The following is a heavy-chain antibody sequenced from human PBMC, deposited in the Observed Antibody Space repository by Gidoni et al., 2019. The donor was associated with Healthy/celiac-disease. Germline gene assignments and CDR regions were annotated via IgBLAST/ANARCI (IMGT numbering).Heavy chain of an antibody. CDR3: AKSGVCYGDPTVGY. D-gene: IGHD4-17*01. V-gene: IGHV3-30*02. J-gene: IGHJ4*02. Sequence: QVQLVDAGGGVVQPGGSLRHPCAAAGLTFSRYGMHWVRQAPGKGLGCVAFLRYDGSNKYYADSVKGRFTISRDNSKNTLYLQMNSLRAEDTAVYYCAKSGVCYGDPTVGYWGQGTLVTVSS. CDR2: LRYDGSNK. CDR1: GLTFSRYG.